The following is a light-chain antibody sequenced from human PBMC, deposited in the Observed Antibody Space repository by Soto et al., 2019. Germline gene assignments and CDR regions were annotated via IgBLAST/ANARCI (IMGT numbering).Light chain of an antibody. V-gene: IGLV2-14*03. CDR3: ISYTSSSTYV. CDR1: SSDVGGYNF. J-gene: IGLJ1*01. CDR2: DVS. Sequence: QYALTQPASVSGSPGQSITISCTGTSSDVGGYNFVSWVQQHPGKAPKRMIFDVSNRPSGVSNRFSGSKSDNTAYLTIYGLQPDADADYHCISYTSSSTYVFGTGTKLTVL.